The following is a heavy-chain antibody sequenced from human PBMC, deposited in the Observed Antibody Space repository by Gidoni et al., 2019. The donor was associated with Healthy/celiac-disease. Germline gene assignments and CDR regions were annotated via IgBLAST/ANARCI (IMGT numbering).Heavy chain of an antibody. V-gene: IGHV1-2*07. D-gene: IGHD3-22*01. Sequence: QVQLVQSGAEVKKPGASVKVSCKASGYTFTGYYMHWVRQAPGQGLEWMGWINPNSGGTNYAHKFQGRVTMTRDTSISTAYMELSRLRSDDTAVYYCARGALYYYDSSGCFDYWGQGTLVTVSS. CDR2: INPNSGGT. CDR3: ARGALYYYDSSGCFDY. CDR1: GYTFTGYY. J-gene: IGHJ4*02.